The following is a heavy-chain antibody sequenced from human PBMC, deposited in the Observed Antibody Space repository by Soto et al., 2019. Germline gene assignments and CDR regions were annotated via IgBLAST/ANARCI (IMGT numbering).Heavy chain of an antibody. D-gene: IGHD3-22*01. J-gene: IGHJ3*02. CDR2: FDPEDGET. CDR3: ATNGRSMIVVAYRGGAFDI. V-gene: IGHV1-24*01. Sequence: ASVKVSCKVSGYTLTELSMHWVRQAPGKGLEWMGGFDPEDGETIYAQKFQGRVTMTEDTSTDTAYMELSSLRSEDTAVYYCATNGRSMIVVAYRGGAFDIWGQGTMVTVSS. CDR1: GYTLTELS.